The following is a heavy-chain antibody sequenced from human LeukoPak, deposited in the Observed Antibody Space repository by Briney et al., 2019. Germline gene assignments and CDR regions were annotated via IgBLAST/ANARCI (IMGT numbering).Heavy chain of an antibody. V-gene: IGHV1-69*13. J-gene: IGHJ6*02. CDR1: GGTFSSYA. CDR2: IIPIFGTA. D-gene: IGHD3-10*01. CDR3: ARASRYYGSGSFYGMDV. Sequence: GASVKVSCKASGGTFSSYAISWVRQAPGQGLEWMGGIIPIFGTANYAQKFQGRVTITADESTSTAYMELSSLRSEDTAVYYCARASRYYGSGSFYGMDVWGQGTTVTVSS.